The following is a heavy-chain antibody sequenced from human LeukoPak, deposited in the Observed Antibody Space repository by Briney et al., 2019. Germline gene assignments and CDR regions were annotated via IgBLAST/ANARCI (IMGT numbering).Heavy chain of an antibody. CDR1: GGTFSSYA. CDR2: IIPIFGTA. Sequence: SVKVSCKASGGTFSSYAINWVRQAPGQGLEWMGGIIPIFGTANYAQKFQGRVTITTDESTSTAYMELSSLRSEDTAVYYCARARDDSSGYYNYYFDYWGQGTLVTVSS. D-gene: IGHD3-22*01. J-gene: IGHJ4*02. CDR3: ARARDDSSGYYNYYFDY. V-gene: IGHV1-69*05.